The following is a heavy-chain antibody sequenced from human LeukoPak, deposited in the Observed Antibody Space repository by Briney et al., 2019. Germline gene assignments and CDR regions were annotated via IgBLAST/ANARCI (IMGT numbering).Heavy chain of an antibody. D-gene: IGHD3-3*01. J-gene: IGHJ5*02. V-gene: IGHV1-2*02. Sequence: GAPVKVSCKASGYTFTGYYMHRVRQAPGQGLEWMGWINPNSGGTNYAQKFQGRVTMTRDTSISTAYMELSRLRSDDTAVYYCARALRFLANWFDPWGQGTLVTVSS. CDR2: INPNSGGT. CDR1: GYTFTGYY. CDR3: ARALRFLANWFDP.